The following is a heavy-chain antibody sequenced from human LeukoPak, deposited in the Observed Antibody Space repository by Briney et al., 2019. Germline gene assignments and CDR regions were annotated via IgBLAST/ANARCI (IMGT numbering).Heavy chain of an antibody. CDR3: ARDLDDILTGYYQGGPPDY. CDR2: ISWNSGSI. D-gene: IGHD3-9*01. V-gene: IGHV3-9*01. CDR1: GFTFDDYA. J-gene: IGHJ4*02. Sequence: HPGRSLRLSCAASGFTFDDYAMHWVRHAPGKGREWVSGISWNSGSIVYADSVKGRFTISRDNSKNTLYLQMNSLRAEDTAVYYCARDLDDILTGYYQGGPPDYWGQGTLVTVSS.